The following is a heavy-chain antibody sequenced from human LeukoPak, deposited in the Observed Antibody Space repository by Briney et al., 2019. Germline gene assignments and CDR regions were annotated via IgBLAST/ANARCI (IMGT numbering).Heavy chain of an antibody. Sequence: GASLKVSSKASGYTFTSYGISWVRQAPGQGLEWMGWISAYNGNTNYAQKLQGRVTMTTDTSTSTAYMELRSLRSDDTAVYYCARGLGAAAGKGVDDYWGQGTLVTVSS. J-gene: IGHJ4*02. CDR1: GYTFTSYG. CDR2: ISAYNGNT. CDR3: ARGLGAAAGKGVDDY. V-gene: IGHV1-18*01. D-gene: IGHD6-13*01.